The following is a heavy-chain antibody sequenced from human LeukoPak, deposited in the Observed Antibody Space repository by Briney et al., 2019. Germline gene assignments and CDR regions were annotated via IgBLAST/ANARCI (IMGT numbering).Heavy chain of an antibody. J-gene: IGHJ4*02. CDR1: EGTFHNYV. Sequence: PGGSLRLSCVASEGTFHNYVMSWVRQAPGKGLEWVSTINGRGGRTYYADSVEGRFTISRDNSMNTLYLQMNSLRADDTAVYYCAKGPGGSAAAGMDAQINWGQGTLVTVSS. CDR3: AKGPGGSAAAGMDAQIN. V-gene: IGHV3-23*01. D-gene: IGHD6-13*01. CDR2: INGRGGRT.